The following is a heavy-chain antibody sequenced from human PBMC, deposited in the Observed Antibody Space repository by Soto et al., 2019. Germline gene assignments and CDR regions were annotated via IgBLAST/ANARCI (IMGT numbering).Heavy chain of an antibody. D-gene: IGHD5-18*01. CDR2: IYHSGST. CDR3: ASGRGYSYGHNWFDP. V-gene: IGHV4-30-2*05. Sequence: PSETLSLTCAVSGVSISSGGYSLSWIRQPPGKGLEWIGYIYHSGSTYYNPSLKSRVTISLDTSKNQFSLKLSSVTAADTAVYYCASGRGYSYGHNWFDPWGQGTLVTVS. CDR1: GVSISSGGYS. J-gene: IGHJ5*02.